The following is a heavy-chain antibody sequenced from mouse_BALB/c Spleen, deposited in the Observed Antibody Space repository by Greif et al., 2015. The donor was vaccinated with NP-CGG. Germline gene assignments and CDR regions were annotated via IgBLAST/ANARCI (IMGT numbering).Heavy chain of an antibody. J-gene: IGHJ1*01. V-gene: IGHV1-5*01. CDR3: TRDCGYWYFDV. Sequence: EVKLVESGTVLTRPGASVKMSCKASGYTFTNYWMHWVKQRPGQGLEWIGAIYPGNSDTSYNQKVKGKAKLTAVTSTSTAYMELSSLTNEDSAVYYCTRDCGYWYFDVWGAGTTVTVSS. D-gene: IGHD6-1*01. CDR1: GYTFTNYW. CDR2: IYPGNSDT.